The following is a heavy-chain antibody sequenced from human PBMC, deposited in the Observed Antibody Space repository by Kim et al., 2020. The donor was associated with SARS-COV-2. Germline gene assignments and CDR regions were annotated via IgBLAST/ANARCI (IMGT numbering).Heavy chain of an antibody. Sequence: PGQGLEWMEGIIPIFGTANYAQKFQGRVTITADESTSTAYMELSSLRSEDTAVYYCARGASTMVQGVIIDYYYGMDVWGQGTTVTVSS. CDR3: ARGASTMVQGVIIDYYYGMDV. J-gene: IGHJ6*02. V-gene: IGHV1-69*01. D-gene: IGHD3-10*01. CDR2: IIPIFGTA.